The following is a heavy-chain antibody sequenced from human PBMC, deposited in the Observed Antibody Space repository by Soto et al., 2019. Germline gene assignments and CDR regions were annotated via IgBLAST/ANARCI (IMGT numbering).Heavy chain of an antibody. CDR2: ISTYNGNT. V-gene: IGHV1-18*01. CDR3: ARSGGNYGDYPLFDY. Sequence: GASVKVSCKASGYTFTSYDISWVRQAPGQGLEWMGWISTYNGNTNYAQKLQGRVTMTTDTSTSTAYMELRSLRSDDTAVYYCARSGGNYGDYPLFDYWGQGTLVTVSS. J-gene: IGHJ4*02. CDR1: GYTFTSYD. D-gene: IGHD4-17*01.